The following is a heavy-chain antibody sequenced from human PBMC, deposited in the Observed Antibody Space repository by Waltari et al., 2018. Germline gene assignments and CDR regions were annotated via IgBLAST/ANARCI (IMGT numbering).Heavy chain of an antibody. Sequence: QVQLVESGGGVVQPGRSLRLSCAASGFTFSSYAMHWVRQAPGKGLEWVAVISYDGSNKYYADAVKGRFTISRDNSKNTLYLQMNSLRAEDTAVYYCARDFTPFYYYYYMDVWGKGTTVTVSS. CDR2: ISYDGSNK. CDR3: ARDFTPFYYYYYMDV. J-gene: IGHJ6*03. CDR1: GFTFSSYA. V-gene: IGHV3-30-3*01.